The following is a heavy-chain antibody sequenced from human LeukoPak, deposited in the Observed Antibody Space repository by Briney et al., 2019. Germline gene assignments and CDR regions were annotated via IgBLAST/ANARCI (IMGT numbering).Heavy chain of an antibody. CDR2: ISSNGNT. CDR3: ARGYYDSSGYAGYGDYYYYMDV. V-gene: IGHV3-64*01. Sequence: GGSLRLSCAASGFTFSTYGMYWVRQAPGKGLEYVSSISSNGNTYYANSVKGRFTISRDNPKNTLYLQMGSLRDEDLAVYYCARGYYDSSGYAGYGDYYYYMDVWGKGTTVTISS. J-gene: IGHJ6*03. CDR1: GFTFSTYG. D-gene: IGHD3-22*01.